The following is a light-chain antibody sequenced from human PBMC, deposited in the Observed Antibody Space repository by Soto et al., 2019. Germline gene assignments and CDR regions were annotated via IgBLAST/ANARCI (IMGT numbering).Light chain of an antibody. CDR1: QTISNN. CDR2: GIS. V-gene: IGKV3-15*01. J-gene: IGKJ2*01. Sequence: EVVMTQSPTTLSVSPGERVTLSCRASQTISNNLAWYRKKPGQAPSLLIYGISTRATGLPARFSGRGSGTEFTLTISSLQSDDFALYYCQQYNNWPHTFGQGTKLEIK. CDR3: QQYNNWPHT.